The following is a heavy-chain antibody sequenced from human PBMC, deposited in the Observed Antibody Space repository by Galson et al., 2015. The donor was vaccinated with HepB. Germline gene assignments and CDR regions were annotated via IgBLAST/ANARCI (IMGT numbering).Heavy chain of an antibody. CDR3: ARAGGSNYDSSGPWMGY. CDR1: GYTFTSYA. D-gene: IGHD3-22*01. Sequence: SVKVSCKASGYTFTSYAMHWVRQAPGQRLEWMGWINAGNGNTKYSQKFQGRVTITRDTSASTAYMELSSLRSEDTAVYYCARAGGSNYDSSGPWMGYWGQGTLVTVSS. J-gene: IGHJ4*02. CDR2: INAGNGNT. V-gene: IGHV1-3*01.